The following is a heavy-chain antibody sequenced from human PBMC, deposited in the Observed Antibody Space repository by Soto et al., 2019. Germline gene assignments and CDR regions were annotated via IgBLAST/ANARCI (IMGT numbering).Heavy chain of an antibody. V-gene: IGHV1-69*13. D-gene: IGHD2-2*01. CDR3: ARVLVVPAAMAYYYYYGMDV. J-gene: IGHJ6*02. CDR2: IIPIFGTA. CDR1: GGTFSSYA. Sequence: SVKVSCKASGGTFSSYAISWVRQAPGQGLEWMGGIIPIFGTANYAQKFQGRVTITADESTSTAYMELSSLRSEDTAVYYCARVLVVPAAMAYYYYYGMDVWGQGTTVTVSS.